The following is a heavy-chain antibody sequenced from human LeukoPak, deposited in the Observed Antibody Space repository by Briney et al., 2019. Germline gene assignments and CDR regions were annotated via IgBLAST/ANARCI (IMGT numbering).Heavy chain of an antibody. CDR3: ARDLGGGFVHGMDV. D-gene: IGHD2-8*01. V-gene: IGHV3-48*03. CDR1: GFSFSSYE. J-gene: IGHJ6*02. CDR2: ISSSGSTR. Sequence: GGSLRLSCAASGFSFSSYEFNWVRQAPGKGLEWLSYISSSGSTRYYADSVKGRFTTSRDNAKNSLNLQMNSLRAEDTAVYYCARDLGGGFVHGMDVWGQGTTVTVSS.